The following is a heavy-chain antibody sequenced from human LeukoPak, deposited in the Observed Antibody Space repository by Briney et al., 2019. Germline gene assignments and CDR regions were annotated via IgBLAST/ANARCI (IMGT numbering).Heavy chain of an antibody. V-gene: IGHV4-4*07. CDR1: GGSISSYY. Sequence: PSETLSLTCTVSGGSISSYYWSWIRQPAGKGLEWIGRIYTSGSTYYNPSLKSRVTMSVDTSKNQFSLKLSSVTAADTAVYYCARLLAAAGTVGWFDPWGQGTLVTVSS. J-gene: IGHJ5*02. CDR2: IYTSGST. CDR3: ARLLAAAGTVGWFDP. D-gene: IGHD6-13*01.